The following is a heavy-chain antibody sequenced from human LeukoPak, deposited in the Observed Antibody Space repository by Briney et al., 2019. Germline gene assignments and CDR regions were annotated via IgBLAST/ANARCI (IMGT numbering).Heavy chain of an antibody. CDR2: FTGSSGNI. D-gene: IGHD1/OR15-1a*01. J-gene: IGHJ5*02. V-gene: IGHV3-23*01. CDR1: GFTFTSQA. Sequence: GRSLRLSCAASGFTFTSQALSWVRHPPAKGLEWVSSFTGSSGNIHYADSVKDRFTLSRDTSKETMYLQMNSLSADDTPIYYCAAGGGNTFNPWGQGTLVTVSS. CDR3: AAGGGNTFNP.